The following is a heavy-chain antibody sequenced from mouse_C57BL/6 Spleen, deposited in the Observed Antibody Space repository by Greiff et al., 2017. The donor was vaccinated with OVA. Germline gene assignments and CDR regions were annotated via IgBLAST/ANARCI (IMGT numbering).Heavy chain of an antibody. CDR1: GYNITDYY. D-gene: IGHD1-1*01. V-gene: IGHV14-2*01. CDR2: IDPDDGDT. CDR3: TACGSSFAY. J-gene: IGHJ3*01. Sequence: VQLKQSGAELVKPGASVKLSCTASGYNITDYYMHWVKQRPGQGLEWIGRIDPDDGDTKYDPKFQGKATITADTSSNTAYLQLSSLTSEDSAVYYCTACGSSFAYWGKGTLVTVSA.